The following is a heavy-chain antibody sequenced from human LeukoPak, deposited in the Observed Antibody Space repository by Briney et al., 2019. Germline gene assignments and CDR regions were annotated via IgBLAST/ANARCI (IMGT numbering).Heavy chain of an antibody. CDR2: INWNSDSI. CDR3: AINGGGDSGYGNFDY. J-gene: IGHJ4*02. CDR1: GFTFDDYA. V-gene: IGHV3-9*01. D-gene: IGHD5-12*01. Sequence: GGSLRLSCAVSGFTFDDYAMHWVRQVPGKGLEWVSGINWNSDSIGYADSVKGRFTTSRDNAKNSLYLQMNSLRAEDTAFYYCAINGGGDSGYGNFDYWGQGTLVPVSS.